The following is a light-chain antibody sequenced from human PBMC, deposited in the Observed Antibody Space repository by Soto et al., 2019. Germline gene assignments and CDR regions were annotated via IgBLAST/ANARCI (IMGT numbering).Light chain of an antibody. J-gene: IGKJ4*01. CDR2: DAS. Sequence: EIVLTQSPATLSLSPGERATLSCRASQSVRSYLAWYQQKIGQAPRLLIYDASNRATGIPARFSGSGSGTDFTLTISSLEPEDFAAYYCQQHSNCPLTFGGGTKVEIK. CDR3: QQHSNCPLT. V-gene: IGKV3-11*01. CDR1: QSVRSY.